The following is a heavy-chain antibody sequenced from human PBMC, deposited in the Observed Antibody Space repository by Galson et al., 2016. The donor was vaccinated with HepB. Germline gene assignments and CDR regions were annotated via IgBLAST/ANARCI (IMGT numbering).Heavy chain of an antibody. CDR2: IWYDGSKE. V-gene: IGHV3-33*02. J-gene: IGHJ6*02. Sequence: SLRLSCATSGFTLNNYGFHWVRQAPGKGLEWVAVIWYDGSKEFYAVYAKGRFTISRDDSKNTLFLQMNSLRGEDTALYYCARGRSSAGYYGLDVWGQGTAVTVSS. D-gene: IGHD6-25*01. CDR3: ARGRSSAGYYGLDV. CDR1: GFTLNNYG.